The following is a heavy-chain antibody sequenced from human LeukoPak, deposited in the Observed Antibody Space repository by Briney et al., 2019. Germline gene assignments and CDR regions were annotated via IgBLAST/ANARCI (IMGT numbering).Heavy chain of an antibody. CDR3: ARDVGGSLDY. J-gene: IGHJ4*02. Sequence: GGSLRLSSAAPGFTFTTYWMAWVRQAPGKGLEWVANIKGDESAKHQADSVKGRFTISRDNAQNSVYLQMSSLRVEDTAVYYCARDVGGSLDYWGQGTLVTVSS. CDR2: IKGDESAK. D-gene: IGHD1-26*01. CDR1: GFTFTTYW. V-gene: IGHV3-7*01.